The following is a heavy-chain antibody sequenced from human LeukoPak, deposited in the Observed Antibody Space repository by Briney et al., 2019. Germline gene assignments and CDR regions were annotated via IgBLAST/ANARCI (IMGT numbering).Heavy chain of an antibody. CDR3: ARFDDSSGYSDY. J-gene: IGHJ4*02. CDR2: MNPNSGNT. V-gene: IGHV1-8*03. Sequence: GASVKVSCKAFGYTFTSYDINWVRQATGQGLEWMGWMNPNSGNTGYAQKLQGRVTITRNTSISTAYMELSSLRSEDTAVYYCARFDDSSGYSDYWGQGTLVTVSS. CDR1: GYTFTSYD. D-gene: IGHD3-22*01.